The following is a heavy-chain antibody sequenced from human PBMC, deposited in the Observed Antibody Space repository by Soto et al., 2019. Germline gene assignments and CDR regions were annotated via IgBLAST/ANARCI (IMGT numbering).Heavy chain of an antibody. CDR2: IYHSGST. D-gene: IGHD3-10*01. Sequence: QVHWQESASGLVKPAETLSLTCGVSGDSINGSYCWHWIRRTPGGGLEWVGYIYHSGSTHYNPSLGSRNTMSVDTSKNMFSLTFTDVTAADSARYYCARGEIIRGAPIDSWGQGTQVTVS. CDR1: GDSINGSYC. J-gene: IGHJ4*02. V-gene: IGHV4-30-2*01. CDR3: ARGEIIRGAPIDS.